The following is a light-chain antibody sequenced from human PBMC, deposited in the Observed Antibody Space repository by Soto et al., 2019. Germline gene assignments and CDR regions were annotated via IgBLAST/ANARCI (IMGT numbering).Light chain of an antibody. CDR1: QDVTTN. CDR2: DIS. V-gene: IGKV3-15*01. J-gene: IGKJ5*01. Sequence: EIAVTPFPGIVSASPGVGGTLSCRAAQDVTTNLAWYQQKPGQAPRLLIYDISSRETGVPARFSGSGSGTDFTLSISGLQSEDFAVYVCQQSDNLPIPVGQGTRLEIK. CDR3: QQSDNLPIP.